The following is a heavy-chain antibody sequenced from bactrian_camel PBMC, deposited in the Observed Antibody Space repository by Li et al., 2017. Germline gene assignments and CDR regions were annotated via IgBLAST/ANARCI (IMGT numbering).Heavy chain of an antibody. D-gene: IGHD2*01. CDR1: GHSRGSNC. Sequence: QLVESGGGSVQAGGSLRLSCVVSGHSRGSNCVGWYRLPPGRAPAEREGIAAIRRSGGETWYAGSVKGRFIISRDNAKNSVYLQMNSLKLEDTAMYYCAADFGPYCSGSYLARRANFEGQGTQVTVS. CDR2: IRRSGGET. V-gene: IGHV3-3*01. J-gene: IGHJ4*01.